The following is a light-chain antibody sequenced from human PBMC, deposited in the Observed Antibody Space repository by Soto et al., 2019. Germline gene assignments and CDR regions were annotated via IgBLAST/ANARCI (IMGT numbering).Light chain of an antibody. J-gene: IGLJ1*01. CDR1: YSDVGSYNL. CDR3: CTFAGSRPLYV. Sequence: QSALTQPASVSGSPGQSIPISCTGTYSDVGSYNLVSWYQHHPDKAPKLIIYEGSKRPSGVSNRFSGSKSGITASLTVSGLQSKDEADYYCCTFAGSRPLYVFGTGTQLTVL. CDR2: EGS. V-gene: IGLV2-23*01.